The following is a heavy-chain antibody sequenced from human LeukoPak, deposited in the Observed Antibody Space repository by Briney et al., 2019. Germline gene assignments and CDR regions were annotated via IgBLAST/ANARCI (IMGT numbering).Heavy chain of an antibody. CDR3: AREPEDRERRPFDY. CDR1: GFNISVHY. D-gene: IGHD1-1*01. V-gene: IGHV3-53*01. CDR2: TYARRGIT. Sequence: GGSLRLSCAASGFNISVHYISWVRQAPGKGPEWVSVTYARRGITFYADSVKGRFTISRDNFKNMVHLQMDSLRVDDTAVYYCAREPEDRERRPFDYWGPGTWVTVSS. J-gene: IGHJ4*01.